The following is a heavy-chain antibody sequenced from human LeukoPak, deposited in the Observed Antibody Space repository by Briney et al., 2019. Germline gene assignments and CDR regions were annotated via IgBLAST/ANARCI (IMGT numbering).Heavy chain of an antibody. J-gene: IGHJ4*02. CDR1: GGSISSSSYY. CDR2: IYHSGST. D-gene: IGHD3-3*01. CDR3: ARAYDFWSGYYLDY. V-gene: IGHV4-39*07. Sequence: SETLSLTCTVSGGSISSSSYYWGWIRQPPGKGLEWIGSIYHSGSTYYNPSLKSRVTISVDTSKNQFSLKLSSVTAADTAVYYCARAYDFWSGYYLDYWGQGTLVTVSS.